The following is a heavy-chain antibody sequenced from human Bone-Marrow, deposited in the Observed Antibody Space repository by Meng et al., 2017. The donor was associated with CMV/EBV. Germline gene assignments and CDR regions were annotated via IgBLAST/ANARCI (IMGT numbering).Heavy chain of an antibody. D-gene: IGHD3-3*01. V-gene: IGHV3-30*02. CDR1: GFTFSSYG. CDR2: IRYDGSNK. Sequence: GGSLRLSCAASGFTFSSYGMHWVRQAPGKGLEWVAFIRYDGSNKYYADSVKGRFTISRDNSKNTLYLQMNSLRAEDTAVYYCAKVGGDYYDFWSGYYTNYYYGMDVWGQGITVTVSS. J-gene: IGHJ6*02. CDR3: AKVGGDYYDFWSGYYTNYYYGMDV.